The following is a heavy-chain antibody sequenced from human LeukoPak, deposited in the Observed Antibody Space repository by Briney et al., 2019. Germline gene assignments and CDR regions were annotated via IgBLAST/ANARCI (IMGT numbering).Heavy chain of an antibody. CDR2: FDPENGET. J-gene: IGHJ2*01. CDR1: GYTLTELF. D-gene: IGHD2-21*01. Sequence: ASVTVSCKVSGYTLTELFMHWVRPAPGRGPAGVGGFDPENGETIHAQKSQGRVTMTADTTTDTAYMELSSLTSEDTAVYWCATVGRAVVVDAVAPGLYSDFWGRGILVTVSS. V-gene: IGHV1-24*01. CDR3: ATVGRAVVVDAVAPGLYSDF.